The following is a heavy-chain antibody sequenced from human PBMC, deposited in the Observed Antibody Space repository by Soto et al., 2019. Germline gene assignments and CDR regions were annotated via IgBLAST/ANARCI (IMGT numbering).Heavy chain of an antibody. CDR3: ARNSRAFCSSTICAYFDL. J-gene: IGHJ4*02. CDR1: ELSFSSYS. Sequence: KPGGSLRLSCAASELSFSSYSWNWVRQAPGKGLQWVSSITGSSSHIYYADSVEGRFTISRDNAKTSLYLQMNSLRAEDTAVYYCARNSRAFCSSTICAYFDLWGQGIQVTVSS. CDR2: ITGSSSHI. D-gene: IGHD2-2*01. V-gene: IGHV3-21*01.